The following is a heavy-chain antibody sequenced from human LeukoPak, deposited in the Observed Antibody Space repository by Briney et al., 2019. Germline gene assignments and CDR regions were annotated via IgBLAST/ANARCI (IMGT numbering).Heavy chain of an antibody. J-gene: IGHJ4*02. CDR1: GGSISTSSYY. D-gene: IGHD5-12*01. Sequence: SETLSLTCTVSGGSISTSSYYWAWIRQPPGKGLEWIGSIYYSGSTFYNPSLKSRVTISGDTSKNQFSLKLSSVTAADTAVYYCARRGIVATIDYWGQGTLVTVSS. CDR2: IYYSGST. V-gene: IGHV4-39*01. CDR3: ARRGIVATIDY.